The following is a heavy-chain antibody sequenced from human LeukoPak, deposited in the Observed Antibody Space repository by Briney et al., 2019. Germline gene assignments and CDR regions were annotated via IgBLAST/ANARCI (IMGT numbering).Heavy chain of an antibody. Sequence: KTGGSLRLSCAASGFTFDDYAMHWVRQAPGKGLEWVSGISWNSGSIGYADSVKGRFTISRDNAKNSLYLQMNSLRAEDMALYYCAKDITRYSSGPPRAFDIWGQGTMVTVSS. J-gene: IGHJ3*02. CDR1: GFTFDDYA. D-gene: IGHD6-19*01. V-gene: IGHV3-9*03. CDR3: AKDITRYSSGPPRAFDI. CDR2: ISWNSGSI.